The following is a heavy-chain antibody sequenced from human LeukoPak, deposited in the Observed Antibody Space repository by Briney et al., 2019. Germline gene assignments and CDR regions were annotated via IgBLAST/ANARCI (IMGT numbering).Heavy chain of an antibody. CDR3: ARTRSVKSAYSVTNWFDP. J-gene: IGHJ5*02. CDR1: GYSFTSYW. CDR2: IYPGDSDT. V-gene: IGHV5-51*01. Sequence: PGESLKISCKGSGYSFTSYWIGWVLQMPGKGLEWMVIIYPGDSDTRYSPSFQGQVTISADKSISTAYLQWSSLKASDTAMYYCARTRSVKSAYSVTNWFDPWGQGTLVAVSS. D-gene: IGHD3-3*01.